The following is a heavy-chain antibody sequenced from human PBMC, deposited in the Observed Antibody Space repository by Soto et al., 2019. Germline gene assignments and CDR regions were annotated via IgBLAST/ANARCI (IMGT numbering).Heavy chain of an antibody. CDR2: ISGSGGST. CDR3: AKDRAQGITMIVVAPYGPWDY. Sequence: EVQLLESGGGLVQPGGSPRLSCAASGFTFSSYAMSWVRQAPGKGLEWVSAISGSGGSTYYADSVKGRFTISRDNSKNTLYLQMNSLRAEDTAVYYCAKDRAQGITMIVVAPYGPWDYWGQGTLVTVSS. V-gene: IGHV3-23*01. D-gene: IGHD3-22*01. J-gene: IGHJ4*02. CDR1: GFTFSSYA.